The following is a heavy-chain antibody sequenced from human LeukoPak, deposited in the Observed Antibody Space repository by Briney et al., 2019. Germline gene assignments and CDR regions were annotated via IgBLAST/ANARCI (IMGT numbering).Heavy chain of an antibody. D-gene: IGHD3-10*01. V-gene: IGHV4-30-4*08. J-gene: IGHJ4*02. Sequence: KTSETLSLTCLVSGGSISSTSYYWGWIRQSPGRGLEWIGYIYYSGGTYYNPSLKSRITISVDTSKNQFSLKLSSVTAADTAVYYCARVHVIRGVIINWGQGTLVTVSS. CDR3: ARVHVIRGVIIN. CDR1: GGSISSTSYY. CDR2: IYYSGGT.